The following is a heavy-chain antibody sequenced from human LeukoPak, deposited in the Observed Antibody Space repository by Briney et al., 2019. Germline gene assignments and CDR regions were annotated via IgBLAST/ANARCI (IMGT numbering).Heavy chain of an antibody. CDR2: LSGSGRLI. V-gene: IGHV3-21*06. J-gene: IGHJ3*01. CDR1: GFSFSSGT. D-gene: IGHD7-27*01. CDR3: GGDLQTGLSFDA. Sequence: PGGSLRLSCAAPGFSFSSGTTNWVRQAPGKALEWVSSLSGSGRLIWYAGSVKRRFTISRDNAANSLFLQMNSLRYQDTPAYYSGGDLQTGLSFDAWGQGTVVAVSS.